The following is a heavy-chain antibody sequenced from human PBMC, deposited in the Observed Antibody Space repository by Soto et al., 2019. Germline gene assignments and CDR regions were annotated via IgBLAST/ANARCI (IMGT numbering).Heavy chain of an antibody. V-gene: IGHV3-21*01. CDR2: ISSSSSYI. Sequence: GGSLRLSCAASGFTFSSYSMNWVRQAPGKGLEWVSSISSSSSYIYSSDSAKGRFTISRDNAKNSLYLHMNSLRAEDTAVYYWGREKYSSSWFKWFDTSCQGTLVTVSS. J-gene: IGHJ5*02. CDR3: GREKYSSSWFKWFDT. CDR1: GFTFSSYS. D-gene: IGHD6-13*01.